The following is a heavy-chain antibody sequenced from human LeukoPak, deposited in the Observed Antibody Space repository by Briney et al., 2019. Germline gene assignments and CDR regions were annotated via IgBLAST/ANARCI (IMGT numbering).Heavy chain of an antibody. Sequence: SGPTLVNPTQTLTLTCTFSGFSLSTSGMRVSWSRQPPGKAVEWLARIDWDDDKFYSTSLKTRLTISKDTSKNQVVLTMTNMDPVDTATYYCAREGGIMITFGGVLEPYYFDYWGQGTLVTVSS. J-gene: IGHJ4*02. CDR1: GFSLSTSGMR. D-gene: IGHD3-16*02. V-gene: IGHV2-70*04. CDR3: AREGGIMITFGGVLEPYYFDY. CDR2: IDWDDDK.